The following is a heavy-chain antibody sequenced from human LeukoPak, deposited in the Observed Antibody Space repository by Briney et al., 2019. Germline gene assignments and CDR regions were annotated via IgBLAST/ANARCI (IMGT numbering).Heavy chain of an antibody. CDR1: GGTFSSYA. V-gene: IGHV1-69*04. CDR2: IIPILGIA. J-gene: IGHJ6*02. CDR3: ASPYGWSTQYYYYGMDV. Sequence: ASVKVSCKASGGTFSSYAISWVRQAPGQGLEWMGRIIPILGIANYAQKFQGRVTITADKSTSTAYMELSSLRSEDTAVYYCASPYGWSTQYYYYGMDVWGQGTTVTVSS. D-gene: IGHD2-8*01.